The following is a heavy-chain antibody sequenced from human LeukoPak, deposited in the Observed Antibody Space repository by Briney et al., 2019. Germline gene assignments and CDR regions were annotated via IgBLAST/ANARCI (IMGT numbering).Heavy chain of an antibody. CDR1: GGSFSGYY. D-gene: IGHD3-22*01. CDR3: ARGARRAYYDSSGYYYRAEYFQH. Sequence: SETLSLTCAVYGGSFSGYYWSWIRQPPGKGLEWIGEINHSGSTNYNPSLKSRVTISVDTSKNQFSLKLSSVTAADTAVYYCARGARRAYYDSSGYYYRAEYFQHWGQGTLVTVSS. V-gene: IGHV4-34*01. J-gene: IGHJ1*01. CDR2: INHSGST.